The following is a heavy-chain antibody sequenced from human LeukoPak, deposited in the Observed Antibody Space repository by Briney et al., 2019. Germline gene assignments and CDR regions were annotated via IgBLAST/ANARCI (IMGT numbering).Heavy chain of an antibody. CDR2: IYYSGSI. CDR3: AREDPSGYYNRPIDY. Sequence: SETLSLTCTVSGASISSYYWSWIRQPPGKGLEWIGDIYYSGSIKYNPSLKSRVTMSVDTSKNQFSLKLSSVTAADTAIYYCAREDPSGYYNRPIDYWGQGTLVTVSS. CDR1: GASISSYY. V-gene: IGHV4-59*01. D-gene: IGHD3-22*01. J-gene: IGHJ4*02.